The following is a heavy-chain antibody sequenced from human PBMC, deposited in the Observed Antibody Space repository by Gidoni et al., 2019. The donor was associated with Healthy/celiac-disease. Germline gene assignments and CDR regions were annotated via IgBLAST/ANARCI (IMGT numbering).Heavy chain of an antibody. V-gene: IGHV2-5*02. CDR1: GFSLSTSGVG. Sequence: QITLKESGPTLVKPTQTLTLTCTFSGFSLSTSGVGVGWIRQPPGKALEWLALIYWDDDKRYSPSLKSRLTITKDTSKNQVVLTMTNMDPVDTATYYCAHSTYYYDSSGYSTVMFRRPMRDAFDIWGQGTMVTVSS. D-gene: IGHD3-22*01. J-gene: IGHJ3*02. CDR2: IYWDDDK. CDR3: AHSTYYYDSSGYSTVMFRRPMRDAFDI.